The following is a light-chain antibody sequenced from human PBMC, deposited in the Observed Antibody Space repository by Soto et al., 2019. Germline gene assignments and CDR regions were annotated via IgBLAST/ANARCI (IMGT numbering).Light chain of an antibody. J-gene: IGKJ2*01. CDR3: QQYDSSPSWA. Sequence: EVVLTQSPGTLSLSPGDRATLSCRASRSVSTSYLGWYQQKPGEAPRLIVYGTSSRATGIPDRFSGSGSGTDFSLNITRLESEDSAVYYCQQYDSSPSWAFGQGTKLEIK. V-gene: IGKV3-20*01. CDR2: GTS. CDR1: RSVSTSY.